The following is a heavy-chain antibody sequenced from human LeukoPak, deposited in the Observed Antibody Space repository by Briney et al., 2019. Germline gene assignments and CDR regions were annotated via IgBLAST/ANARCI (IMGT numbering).Heavy chain of an antibody. CDR2: INPNSGGT. CDR3: ARGPPLNV. D-gene: IGHD2-8*01. J-gene: IGHJ4*02. Sequence: ASVKVSCKASGYTCTGYYMHWVRQAPGQGLEWMGWINPNSGGTNYAQKFQGRVTITTDESTSTAYMELSSLRSEDTAVYYCARGPPLNVWSQGTLVTVSS. V-gene: IGHV1-2*02. CDR1: GYTCTGYY.